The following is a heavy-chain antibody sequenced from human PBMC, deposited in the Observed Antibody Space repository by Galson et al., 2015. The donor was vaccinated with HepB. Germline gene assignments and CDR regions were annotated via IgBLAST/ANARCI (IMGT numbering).Heavy chain of an antibody. CDR3: AKILAAESY. V-gene: IGHV3-30*18. Sequence: SLRLSCAASGFTFSSYGMHWVRQAPGKGLEWVAVISYDGSNKYYADSVKGRFTISRDNSKNTLYLQMNSLRAEDTAVYYCAKILAAESYWGQGTLVTVSS. J-gene: IGHJ4*02. CDR1: GFTFSSYG. CDR2: ISYDGSNK. D-gene: IGHD6-13*01.